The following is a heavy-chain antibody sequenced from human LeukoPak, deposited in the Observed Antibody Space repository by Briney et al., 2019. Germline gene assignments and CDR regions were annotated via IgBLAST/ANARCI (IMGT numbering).Heavy chain of an antibody. V-gene: IGHV3-23*01. CDR3: ARLYYDILSAYYIFDY. J-gene: IGHJ4*02. CDR1: GFTFSSYA. CDR2: ISGSGGST. D-gene: IGHD3-9*01. Sequence: GGSLRLSCAASGFTFSSYAMSWVRQAPGKGLEWVSAISGSGGSTYYADSVKGRFTISRDNSKNTLYLQMNSLRAEDTAVYYCARLYYDILSAYYIFDYWGQGTLVTVSS.